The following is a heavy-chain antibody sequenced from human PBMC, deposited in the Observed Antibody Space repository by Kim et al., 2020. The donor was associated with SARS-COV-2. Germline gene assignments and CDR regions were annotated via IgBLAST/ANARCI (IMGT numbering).Heavy chain of an antibody. CDR3: AKDVAGRAS. Sequence: GGSLRLSCEASGFTVSGSYMSWVRQAPGKGLEWVSVFYSSGRTYYSDSVQGRFTISRDASGNMVYLQMNSLRADATAIYYCAKDVAGRASWGRGTLVTVSS. V-gene: IGHV3-53*01. CDR1: GFTVSGSY. CDR2: FYSSGRT. J-gene: IGHJ4*02.